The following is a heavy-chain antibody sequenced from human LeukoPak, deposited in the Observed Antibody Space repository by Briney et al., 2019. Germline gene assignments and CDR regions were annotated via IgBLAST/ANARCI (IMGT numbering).Heavy chain of an antibody. CDR1: GGSFSGYY. Sequence: SETLSLTCAVYGGSFSGYYWSWIRQPPGKGLEWIGEINHSGSTNYNPSLKSRVTISVDTSKNQFSLKLSSVTAADTAVYYCARGGIAAANWGQGTLVTVSS. D-gene: IGHD6-13*01. CDR3: ARGGIAAAN. CDR2: INHSGST. J-gene: IGHJ4*02. V-gene: IGHV4-34*01.